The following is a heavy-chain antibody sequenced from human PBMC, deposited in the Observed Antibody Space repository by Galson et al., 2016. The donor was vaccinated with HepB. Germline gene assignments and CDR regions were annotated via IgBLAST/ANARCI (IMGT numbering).Heavy chain of an antibody. D-gene: IGHD6-13*01. V-gene: IGHV3-30*04. Sequence: SLRLSCAASGFTFSSYAMHWVRQAPGKGLEWVAVISYDGSNKYYADSVKGRFTISRDNSKNTLYLEMNSLRAEDTAVYCCAKLGSWYSHYYFDCWGQGALVTVSA. J-gene: IGHJ4*02. CDR2: ISYDGSNK. CDR3: AKLGSWYSHYYFDC. CDR1: GFTFSSYA.